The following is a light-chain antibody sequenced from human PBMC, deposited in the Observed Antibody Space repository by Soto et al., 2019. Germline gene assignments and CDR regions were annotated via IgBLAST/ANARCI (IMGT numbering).Light chain of an antibody. J-gene: IGKJ5*01. CDR1: QSISRK. CDR2: ATS. CDR3: QQSDSIPIT. Sequence: DIQMTQSPSSLSASVGDRVTIPCRASQSISRKLNWYQQKPGTAPKLLIYATSSLQSGVPSRFSGSGSGSDFTLAISNLQPEDFATYYCQQSDSIPITFGQGTRLEI. V-gene: IGKV1-39*01.